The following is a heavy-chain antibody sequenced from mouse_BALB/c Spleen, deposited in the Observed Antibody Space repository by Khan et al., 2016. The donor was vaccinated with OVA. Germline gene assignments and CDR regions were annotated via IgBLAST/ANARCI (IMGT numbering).Heavy chain of an antibody. CDR1: GYTFTNYT. CDR2: INPSSGYT. V-gene: IGHV1-4*01. J-gene: IGHJ2*01. CDR3: ARIPVPPCYFDY. Sequence: QVQLKESGAELARPGASVKMSCKASGYTFTNYTMHWVKQRPGQGLEWIGYINPSSGYTNYNQNFNDKATLTTDRSSSTAYMQLSSLTSSDSAVYYCARIPVPPCYFDYWGQGTTLTVSS.